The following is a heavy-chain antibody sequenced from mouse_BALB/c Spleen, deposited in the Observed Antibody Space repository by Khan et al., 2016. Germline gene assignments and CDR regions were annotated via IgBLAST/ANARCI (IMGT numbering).Heavy chain of an antibody. J-gene: IGHJ2*01. CDR1: GYTFTSYT. V-gene: IGHV1-4*01. CDR2: INPSSGYT. CDR3: AKKSTRASY. D-gene: IGHD3-1*01. Sequence: VQLQESGAELVKPGASVKMSCKASGYTFTSYTMHWVKQRPGQGLEWIGYINPSSGYTKYNQKFKDTATLYADKSSRTAYMQLVSLTSDDAAVDYCAKKSTRASYWGQGTPLTVSS.